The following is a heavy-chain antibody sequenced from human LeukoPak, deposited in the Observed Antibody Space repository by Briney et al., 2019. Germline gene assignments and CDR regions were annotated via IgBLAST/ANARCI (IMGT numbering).Heavy chain of an antibody. CDR1: GGSFSGYY. J-gene: IGHJ1*01. D-gene: IGHD6-19*01. V-gene: IGHV4-34*01. CDR3: AGGWAVAGTGYFQH. Sequence: SETLSLTCAVYGGSFSGYYWSWIRQPPGKGLEWIGEINHSGSTNYNPSLKSRVTISVDTSKNQFSLKLSSVTAADTAVYYCAGGWAVAGTGYFQHWGQGTLVTVSS. CDR2: INHSGST.